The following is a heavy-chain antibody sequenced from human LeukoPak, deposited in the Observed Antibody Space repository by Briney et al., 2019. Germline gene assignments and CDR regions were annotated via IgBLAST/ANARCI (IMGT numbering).Heavy chain of an antibody. D-gene: IGHD4-17*01. CDR3: ARTFSDYGEDYFDY. Sequence: SETLFLTCSVSGVSISSSNYQWGWIRQPPGKGLEWIGSIYYGGSTYYNPSLKSRVTISVDTSRNQFSLRLSSVTAADTAMYHCARTFSDYGEDYFDYWGQGALVTVSS. J-gene: IGHJ4*02. CDR2: IYYGGST. V-gene: IGHV4-39*01. CDR1: GVSISSSNYQ.